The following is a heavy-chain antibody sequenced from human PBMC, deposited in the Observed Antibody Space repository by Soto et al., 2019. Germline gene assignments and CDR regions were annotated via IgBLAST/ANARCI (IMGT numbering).Heavy chain of an antibody. J-gene: IGHJ4*02. D-gene: IGHD2-21*02. V-gene: IGHV3-30*18. CDR1: GFTFSSYG. Sequence: QVQLVESGGGVVQPGRSLRLSCAASGFTFSSYGMHWVRQAPGKGLEWVAVISYDGSNKYCADSVKGRFTISRDNSKNTLYLQMNSLRAEATAVYYCAKDKVPVVLTAPFDDWGQGTLVPVSS. CDR3: AKDKVPVVLTAPFDD. CDR2: ISYDGSNK.